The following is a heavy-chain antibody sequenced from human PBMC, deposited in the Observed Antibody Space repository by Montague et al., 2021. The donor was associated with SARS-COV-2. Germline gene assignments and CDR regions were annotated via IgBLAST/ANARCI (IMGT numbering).Heavy chain of an antibody. Sequence: TLSLTCTVSGGSISSGGYYWSWIRQHPGKGLEWIGYIYYSGSTYYNPSLKSRVTISVGTSKNQFSLKLSSVTAADTAVYYCARDTRIVGATTRLDYWGQGTLVTVSS. D-gene: IGHD1-26*01. CDR2: IYYSGST. J-gene: IGHJ4*02. CDR1: GGSISSGGYY. V-gene: IGHV4-31*03. CDR3: ARDTRIVGATTRLDY.